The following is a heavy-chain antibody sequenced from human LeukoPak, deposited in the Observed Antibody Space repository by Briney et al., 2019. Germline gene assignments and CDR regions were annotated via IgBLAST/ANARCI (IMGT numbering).Heavy chain of an antibody. Sequence: PSETLSLTCTVSGGSVSSGNYYWSWIRQPPGKGLDWIGYIYYSGSTNYNPSLKSRVTISVDTSKNQFSLKLSSVTAADTAVYYCARWTDYDSSGYLGAFDIWGQGTMVTVSS. D-gene: IGHD3-22*01. CDR1: GGSVSSGNYY. CDR2: IYYSGST. J-gene: IGHJ3*02. V-gene: IGHV4-61*01. CDR3: ARWTDYDSSGYLGAFDI.